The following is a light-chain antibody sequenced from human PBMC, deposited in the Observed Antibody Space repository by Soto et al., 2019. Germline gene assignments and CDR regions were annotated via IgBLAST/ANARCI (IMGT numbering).Light chain of an antibody. CDR2: EAS. J-gene: IGKJ2*01. CDR1: QSVSSS. Sequence: EIVLTQSPGTLSMSPGERATLSCRASQSVSSSLAWYQQKAGQAPRLLMYEASNRHTGIADRFSGSGSGTDYTLHISRLEPEVFAVYYCQQYGSFSYPFGQGTKVEIK. V-gene: IGKV3-20*01. CDR3: QQYGSFSYP.